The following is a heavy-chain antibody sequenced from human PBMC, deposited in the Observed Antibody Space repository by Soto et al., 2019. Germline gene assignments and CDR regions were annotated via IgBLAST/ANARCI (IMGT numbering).Heavy chain of an antibody. Sequence: EVHLLESGGGLVQPGGSLRLSCAASGFTFRNYAMTWVRQAPGKGREWVSVISGTGGGTNNADSAKGRFTTSRDNSKNTLYLQMNSLRAEDTAVYYCAKRAFYGSGIPNYYGMDVWGQGTAVTVSS. CDR2: ISGTGGGT. D-gene: IGHD3-10*01. V-gene: IGHV3-23*01. CDR1: GFTFRNYA. J-gene: IGHJ6*02. CDR3: AKRAFYGSGIPNYYGMDV.